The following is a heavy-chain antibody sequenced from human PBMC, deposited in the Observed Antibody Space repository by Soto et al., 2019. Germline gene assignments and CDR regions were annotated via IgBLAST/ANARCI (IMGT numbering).Heavy chain of an antibody. J-gene: IGHJ3*02. D-gene: IGHD3-9*01. Sequence: HPGGSLRLSCAASGFTFSSYAMSWVRQAPGKGLEWVSAISGSGGSTYYADSVKGRFTISRDNSKNTLYLQMNSLRAEDTAVYYCAKDRYDILTGHGNDAFDIWGQGTMVTVSS. CDR2: ISGSGGST. CDR3: AKDRYDILTGHGNDAFDI. CDR1: GFTFSSYA. V-gene: IGHV3-23*01.